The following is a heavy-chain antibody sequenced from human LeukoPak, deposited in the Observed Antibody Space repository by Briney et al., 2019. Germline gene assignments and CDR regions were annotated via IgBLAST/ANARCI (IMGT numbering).Heavy chain of an antibody. J-gene: IGHJ5*02. Sequence: GGSLRLSCAGSGFTFNAYWMTWVRQPPGKGLEWVANIKQDGSQKYYVDSVKGRFTISRDNAKNSVYLQMNRLRAEDMTVYYCARDLSQHFDWLLSGDTWGQGTLVTVSS. D-gene: IGHD3-9*01. CDR1: GFTFNAYW. CDR2: IKQDGSQK. CDR3: ARDLSQHFDWLLSGDT. V-gene: IGHV3-7*04.